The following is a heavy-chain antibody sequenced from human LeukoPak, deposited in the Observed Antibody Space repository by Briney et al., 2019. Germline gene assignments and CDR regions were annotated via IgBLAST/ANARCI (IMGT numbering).Heavy chain of an antibody. D-gene: IGHD1-26*01. CDR1: GDSVSSNSAA. J-gene: IGHJ4*02. Sequence: SQTLSLTFAISGDSVSSNSAAWNWIRQSPSRGLEWLGRTYYRSKWYNDYAVSVKSRITINPDTSKNQFSLQLNSVTPEDTAVYSCARGAQWELLPLDYWGQGTLFTVSS. V-gene: IGHV6-1*01. CDR2: TYYRSKWYN. CDR3: ARGAQWELLPLDY.